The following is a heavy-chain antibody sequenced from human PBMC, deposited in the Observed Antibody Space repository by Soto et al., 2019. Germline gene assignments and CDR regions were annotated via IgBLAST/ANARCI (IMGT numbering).Heavy chain of an antibody. D-gene: IGHD3-22*01. CDR1: GSSIRLGSS. J-gene: IGHJ5*02. Sequence: SETLSLTCAVSGSSIRLGSSLCCLRPPPGKWLAWLFRLSPCCSPSSPPSLPIRVPFSLDMTTHHVSLILNSVTAADTAVYYCARVGPWVPYYYDSSPYTVENWFDPWGQGTLVTVSS. CDR2: LSPCCSP. CDR3: ARVGPWVPYYYDSSPYTVENWFDP. V-gene: IGHV4-38-2*01.